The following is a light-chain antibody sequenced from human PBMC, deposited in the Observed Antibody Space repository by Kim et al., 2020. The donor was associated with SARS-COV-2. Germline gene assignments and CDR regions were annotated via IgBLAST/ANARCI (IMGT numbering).Light chain of an antibody. Sequence: DVAMTQSPLSLPVTLGQPASISCRSSQSLLRSDGNTYLNWFLQRPGQSPRRLIYQVSKRDSGVPDRFSGSGSGTDFTLEISRVEAEDVGVYFCMQGASWPLTFGGGTKVDIK. CDR1: QSLLRSDGNTY. CDR3: MQGASWPLT. V-gene: IGKV2-30*02. CDR2: QVS. J-gene: IGKJ4*01.